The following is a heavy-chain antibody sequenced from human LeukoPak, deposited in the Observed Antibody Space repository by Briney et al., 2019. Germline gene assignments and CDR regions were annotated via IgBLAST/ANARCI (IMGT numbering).Heavy chain of an antibody. Sequence: GGSLRLSCAASGFTFSSYAMSWVRQAPGKGLEWVSAISGRGGSTYYADSVKGRFTISRDNSKNTLYLQMNSLRAEDTAVYYCARKGPIQLWSKYYFDYWGQGTLVTVSS. CDR1: GFTFSSYA. CDR3: ARKGPIQLWSKYYFDY. D-gene: IGHD5-18*01. J-gene: IGHJ4*02. V-gene: IGHV3-23*01. CDR2: ISGRGGST.